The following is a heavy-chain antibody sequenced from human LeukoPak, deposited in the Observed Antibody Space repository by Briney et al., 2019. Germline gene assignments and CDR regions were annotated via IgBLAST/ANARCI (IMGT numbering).Heavy chain of an antibody. CDR3: ARDLYSSRTNEAFVS. V-gene: IGHV4-4*07. J-gene: IGHJ3*02. D-gene: IGHD6-13*01. CDR2: IYPSGNT. Sequence: SETLSLTCTVSRGSTSTYYWSWLRPPAGKGLEWIGRIYPSGNTNFNPSLKSRVTISVDTSKNQFSLKLSSVTAADTAVYYCARDLYSSRTNEAFVSWGQGTMVTVSS. CDR1: RGSTSTYY.